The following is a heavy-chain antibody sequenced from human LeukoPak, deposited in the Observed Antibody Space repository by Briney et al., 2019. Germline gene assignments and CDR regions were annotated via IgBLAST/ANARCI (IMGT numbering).Heavy chain of an antibody. Sequence: ASVKVSCKASGYTFTGYYMHWVRQAPGQGLEWMGWINPNSGGTNYAQKFQGRVTMTRDTSISTAYMELSRLRSDDTAVYYCARRLGGPREWLLRSQYAFDIWGQGTMVTVSS. CDR2: INPNSGGT. CDR1: GYTFTGYY. CDR3: ARRLGGPREWLLRSQYAFDI. D-gene: IGHD3-3*01. J-gene: IGHJ3*02. V-gene: IGHV1-2*02.